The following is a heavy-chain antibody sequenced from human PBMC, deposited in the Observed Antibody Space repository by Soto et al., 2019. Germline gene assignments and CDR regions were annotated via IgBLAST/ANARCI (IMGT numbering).Heavy chain of an antibody. Sequence: ASVKVSCKASGYTFTSYDISWVRQAPGQGLEWMGWISAYNGNTNYAQKLQGRVTMTTDTSTSTAYMELRSLRSDDTAVYYCARDSDYGDYFDYWGQGTLVTVSS. CDR1: GYTFTSYD. D-gene: IGHD4-17*01. J-gene: IGHJ4*02. CDR3: ARDSDYGDYFDY. CDR2: ISAYNGNT. V-gene: IGHV1-18*01.